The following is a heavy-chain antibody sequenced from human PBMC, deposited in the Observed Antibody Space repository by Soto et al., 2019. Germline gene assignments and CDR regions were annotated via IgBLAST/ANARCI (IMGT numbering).Heavy chain of an antibody. Sequence: QVQLVQSGAEVKKPGSSVKVSCKASGGTFSSYTLSWVRQAPGQGLEWMGGIIPIFGTADYAQRFQGRVTITADESTSTAYLELTSLRYEDTAIYYCATKYCSGGNCYRGYYYYSMDVWGQGTTVTVSS. CDR1: GGTFSSYT. CDR2: IIPIFGTA. J-gene: IGHJ6*02. D-gene: IGHD2-15*01. CDR3: ATKYCSGGNCYRGYYYYSMDV. V-gene: IGHV1-69*01.